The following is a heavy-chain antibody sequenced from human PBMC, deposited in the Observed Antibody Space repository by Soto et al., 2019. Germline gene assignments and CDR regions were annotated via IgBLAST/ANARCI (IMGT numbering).Heavy chain of an antibody. Sequence: TLSLTCAVSGGSISSGGYSWGWIRQPPGKGLEWIGYIYHSGSTYYNPSLKSRVTISVDRSKNQFSLKLSSVTAADTAVYYCARGYSGYDYDYWGQGTLVTVSS. CDR1: GGSISSGGYS. CDR3: ARGYSGYDYDY. CDR2: IYHSGST. J-gene: IGHJ4*02. D-gene: IGHD5-12*01. V-gene: IGHV4-30-2*01.